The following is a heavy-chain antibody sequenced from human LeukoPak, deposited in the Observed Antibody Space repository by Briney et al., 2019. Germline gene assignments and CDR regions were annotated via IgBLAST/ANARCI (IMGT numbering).Heavy chain of an antibody. Sequence: ASVNVSCKASVYTLTRYYIHWARQAPGQGLVWMGWHNPNSGDTNYAQNIQGRVTNTRETSISTAHMELSRMRSDDTAVYGCARDMGDYGGKVSPNANYCYYYGMDVGGQGTTVTVSS. D-gene: IGHD4-23*01. V-gene: IGHV1-2*02. J-gene: IGHJ6*02. CDR3: ARDMGDYGGKVSPNANYCYYYGMDV. CDR2: HNPNSGDT. CDR1: VYTLTRYY.